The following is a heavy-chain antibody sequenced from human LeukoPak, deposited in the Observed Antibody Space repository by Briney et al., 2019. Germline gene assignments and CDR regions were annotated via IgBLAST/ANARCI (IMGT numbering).Heavy chain of an antibody. CDR2: ISSSNTIK. J-gene: IGHJ3*02. CDR3: ASRFDGSGSYFGAFDI. D-gene: IGHD3-10*01. Sequence: GGSLRLSCAASGFTFSSYSMNWVRQTPGKGLEWVSYISSSNTIKKYADSVKGRFTISRDNAKSSLYLQMNSLRAEDTAVYYCASRFDGSGSYFGAFDIWGQGTMVTVSS. V-gene: IGHV3-48*04. CDR1: GFTFSSYS.